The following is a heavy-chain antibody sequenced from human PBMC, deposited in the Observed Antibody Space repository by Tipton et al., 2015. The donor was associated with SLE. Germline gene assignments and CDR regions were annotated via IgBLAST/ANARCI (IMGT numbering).Heavy chain of an antibody. CDR3: ARLTIFGVVIIGNYYYYMDV. V-gene: IGHV4-34*01. CDR2: INHSGST. D-gene: IGHD3-3*01. CDR1: GGSFSGYY. Sequence: TLSLTCAVYGGSFSGYYWSWIRQPPGKGLEWIGEINHSGSTNYNPSLKSRVTISVDTSKNQFSLKLSSVTAADTAVYYCARLTIFGVVIIGNYYYYMDVWGKETTVTVSS. J-gene: IGHJ6*03.